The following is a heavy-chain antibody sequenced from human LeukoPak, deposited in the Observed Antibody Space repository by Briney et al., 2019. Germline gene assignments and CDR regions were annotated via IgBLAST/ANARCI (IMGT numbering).Heavy chain of an antibody. CDR1: GFTFSSYW. D-gene: IGHD4-17*01. Sequence: GGSLRLSCVASGFTFSSYWMSWVRQAPGKGLEWVANIKQDGTEKYYVDSVKGRFTISRDNAKNSLYLQMNSLRAEDTAVYYCARATVTRRDYFDYWGQGTLVTVSS. CDR3: ARATVTRRDYFDY. V-gene: IGHV3-7*01. CDR2: IKQDGTEK. J-gene: IGHJ4*02.